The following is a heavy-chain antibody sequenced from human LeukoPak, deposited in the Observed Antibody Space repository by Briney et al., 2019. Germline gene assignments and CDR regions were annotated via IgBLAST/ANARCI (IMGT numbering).Heavy chain of an antibody. CDR1: GFTFSSYS. Sequence: GGSLRLSCAASGFTFSSYSMNWVRQAPGKGLKWVSSISSSSSYIYYADSVKGRLTISRDNAKNSLYLQMNILRAEDTAVYYCARDAGDSIQNYYYYYGMDVWGQGTTVTVSS. CDR3: ARDAGDSIQNYYYYYGMDV. V-gene: IGHV3-21*01. D-gene: IGHD4-17*01. J-gene: IGHJ6*02. CDR2: ISSSSSYI.